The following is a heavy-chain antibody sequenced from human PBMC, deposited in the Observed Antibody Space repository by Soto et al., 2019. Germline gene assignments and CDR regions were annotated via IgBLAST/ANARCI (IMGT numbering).Heavy chain of an antibody. V-gene: IGHV3-33*01. J-gene: IGHJ4*02. CDR2: IWDDGSNK. D-gene: IGHD4-17*01. CDR3: PRDHWTLFYYGHNLRY. Sequence: GGSLRLSCAASGFTFSSYGMHWVRQAPGKGPEGVAVIWDDGSNKYYADSEKGRFTISSNNSKNTLYLQMNRLRADDTTVYYFPRDHWTLFYYGHNLRYWGQGTLVTVAS. CDR1: GFTFSSYG.